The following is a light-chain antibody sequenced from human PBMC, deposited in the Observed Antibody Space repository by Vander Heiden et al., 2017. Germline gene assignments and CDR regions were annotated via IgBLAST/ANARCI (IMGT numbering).Light chain of an antibody. J-gene: IGLJ3*02. V-gene: IGLV1-40*01. CDR3: QSYDSSLSGSL. Sequence: QSVLTQPPSVSGAPGQRVTISCTGSSSNIGAGDDVHWYQHRPGSAPKLLICGNSNRPSGVPDRFSGSKSGTSASLAITGLQAEDEADYYCQSYDSSLSGSLFGGGTKLTVL. CDR2: GNS. CDR1: SSNIGAGDD.